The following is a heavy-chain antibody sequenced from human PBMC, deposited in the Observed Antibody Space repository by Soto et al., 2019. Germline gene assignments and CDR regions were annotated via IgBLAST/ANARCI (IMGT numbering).Heavy chain of an antibody. J-gene: IGHJ3*02. CDR1: GYTLTELS. Sequence: ASVKVSCKVSGYTLTELSMHWVRQAPGKGLEWMGGFDPEDGETIYAQKFQGRVTITEDASTNTAYMELSSLRSEDTAVYYCARPTYDILTGRHAFDIWGQGTMVTVSS. V-gene: IGHV1-24*01. CDR3: ARPTYDILTGRHAFDI. CDR2: FDPEDGET. D-gene: IGHD3-9*01.